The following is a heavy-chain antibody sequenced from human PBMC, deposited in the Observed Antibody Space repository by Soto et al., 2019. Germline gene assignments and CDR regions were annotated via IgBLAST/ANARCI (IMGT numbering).Heavy chain of an antibody. CDR3: AKGGSWLNSSSWYYYGMDV. J-gene: IGHJ6*02. V-gene: IGHV3-9*01. Sequence: GGSLRLSCAASGFTFDDYAMHWVRQAPGKGLEWVSGISWNSGSIGYADSVKGRFTISRDNAKNSLYLQMNSLRAEDTALYYCAKGGSWLNSSSWYYYGMDVWGQGTTVTVSS. CDR2: ISWNSGSI. CDR1: GFTFDDYA. D-gene: IGHD6-13*01.